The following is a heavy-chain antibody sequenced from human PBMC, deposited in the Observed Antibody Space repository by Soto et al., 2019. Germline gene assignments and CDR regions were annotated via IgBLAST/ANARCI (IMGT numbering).Heavy chain of an antibody. J-gene: IGHJ6*02. CDR2: INPNSGGT. CDR3: ARSTDSTSYYGMDV. Sequence: ASVKVSCKASGYTFTGYYMHWVRQAPGQGLEWMGWINPNSGGTNYAQKFQGWVTMTRDTSISTAYMELSRLRSDDTAVYYCARSTDSTSYYGMDVWGQGTTVTVSS. V-gene: IGHV1-2*04. D-gene: IGHD2-2*01. CDR1: GYTFTGYY.